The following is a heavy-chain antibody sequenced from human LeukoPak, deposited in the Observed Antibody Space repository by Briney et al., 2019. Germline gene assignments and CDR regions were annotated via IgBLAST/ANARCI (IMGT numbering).Heavy chain of an antibody. Sequence: HGESLKISCKGSGYSFTSYWIGWVRQMPGKGLEWMGIIYPGDSDTRYSPSFQGQVTISADKSISTAYLQWSSLKASDTALYYCARSSGWHTYCFDNCGQGTLVTASS. V-gene: IGHV5-51*01. CDR3: ARSSGWHTYCFDN. CDR2: IYPGDSDT. CDR1: GYSFTSYW. J-gene: IGHJ4*02. D-gene: IGHD6-19*01.